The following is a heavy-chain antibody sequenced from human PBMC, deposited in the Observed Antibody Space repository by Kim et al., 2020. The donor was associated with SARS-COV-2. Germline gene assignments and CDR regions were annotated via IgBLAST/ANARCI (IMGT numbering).Heavy chain of an antibody. CDR3: ARHGCTGGVCYFDS. CDR2: IYYTGTT. Sequence: SETLSLTCTVSGGSISSSDYYWGWIRQPPGKGLEWIGSIYYTGTTYYNPSLKSRVTISVDTSKNQFSLKLSSLTDATVYYCARHGCTGGVCYFDSWGQGTLVTVSS. D-gene: IGHD2-8*02. CDR1: GGSISSSDYY. V-gene: IGHV4-39*01. J-gene: IGHJ4*02.